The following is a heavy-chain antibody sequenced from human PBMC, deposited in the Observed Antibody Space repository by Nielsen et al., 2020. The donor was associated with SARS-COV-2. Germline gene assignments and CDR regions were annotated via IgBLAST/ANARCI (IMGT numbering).Heavy chain of an antibody. J-gene: IGHJ4*02. CDR2: IDWDDDK. V-gene: IGHV2-70*11. Sequence: PTLVKPTQTLKLTCPFSGFSLSTSGMCVSWIRQPPGKALEWLARIDWDDDKYYSTSLKTRLTISKDTSKNQVVLTMTNMDPVDTATYYCARVIAARTIFDYWGQGTLVTVSS. CDR3: ARVIAARTIFDY. CDR1: GFSLSTSGMC. D-gene: IGHD6-6*01.